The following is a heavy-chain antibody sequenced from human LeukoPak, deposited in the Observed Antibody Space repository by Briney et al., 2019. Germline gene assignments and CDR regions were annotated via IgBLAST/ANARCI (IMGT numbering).Heavy chain of an antibody. V-gene: IGHV1-2*02. CDR2: INPNTGAS. Sequence: GASVKVSCKASGYTFTGYYMHWVRQAPGQGLEWMGWINPNTGASNFAQKFQGRATMTRDMSISTAYMELSRLKSDDTAVYYCARDHQVKDVWGQGTTVTVSS. J-gene: IGHJ6*02. CDR1: GYTFTGYY. CDR3: ARDHQVKDV.